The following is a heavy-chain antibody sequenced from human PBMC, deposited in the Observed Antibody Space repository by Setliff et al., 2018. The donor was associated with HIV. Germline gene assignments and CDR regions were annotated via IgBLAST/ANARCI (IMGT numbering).Heavy chain of an antibody. CDR2: INHSGST. V-gene: IGHV4-34*01. CDR1: GGSFTDIGGSFTDYY. D-gene: IGHD6-13*01. Sequence: SETLSLTCAVFGGSFTDIGGSFTDYYWIWIRQPPGKGLEWIGEINHSGSTHYNPSLKSRFTISVDTSKNQFSLKVNSVAADTAVYYCARGARLLAGYSDRWDYYYMAVWGKGTTVTVSS. CDR3: ARGARLLAGYSDRWDYYYMAV. J-gene: IGHJ6*03.